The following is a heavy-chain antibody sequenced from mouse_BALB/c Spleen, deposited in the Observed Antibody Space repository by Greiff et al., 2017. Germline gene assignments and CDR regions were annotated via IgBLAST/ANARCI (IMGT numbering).Heavy chain of an antibody. V-gene: IGHV14-3*02. CDR2: IDPANGNT. D-gene: IGHD1-1*02. CDR1: GFNIKDTY. J-gene: IGHJ3*01. Sequence: EVKLVESGAELVKPGASVKLSCTASGFNIKDTYMHWVKQRPEQGLEWIGRIDPANGNTKYAPKFQGKDTITADTSSNTAYLQLSSLTSEDTAVYYCEGSRPAWFAYWGQGTLVTVSA. CDR3: EGSRPAWFAY.